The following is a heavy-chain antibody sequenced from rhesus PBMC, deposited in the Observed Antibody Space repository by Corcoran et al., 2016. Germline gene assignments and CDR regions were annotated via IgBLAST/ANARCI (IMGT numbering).Heavy chain of an antibody. V-gene: IGHV3-100*02. CDR2: FIEDVGPL. Sequence: DVELVESGGGLVKPGGSLRLSCVASGLTFSSYEMHWGRQDPGQGLEWVSVFIEDVGPLYYTEYVKGRFTDSRDNAKDSLFMQMNSLRAEVTAVYYCTGDGAAGRFDYWGQGVLVTVSS. CDR3: TGDGAAGRFDY. J-gene: IGHJ4*01. D-gene: IGHD6-25*01. CDR1: GLTFSSYE.